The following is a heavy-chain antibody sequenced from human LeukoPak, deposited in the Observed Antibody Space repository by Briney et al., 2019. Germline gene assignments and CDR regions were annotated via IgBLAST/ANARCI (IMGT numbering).Heavy chain of an antibody. J-gene: IGHJ4*02. D-gene: IGHD4-17*01. Sequence: SETLSLTCTVSGYSISSGSYWGWIRQPPGKGLEWIGNMFHSGDTYHNPSLKSRVTISADTSKNQFSLNLTSVAAADTAVYYCAKVGAYGDYARHDYWGQGTLVTVSS. V-gene: IGHV4-38-2*02. CDR1: GYSISSGSY. CDR2: MFHSGDT. CDR3: AKVGAYGDYARHDY.